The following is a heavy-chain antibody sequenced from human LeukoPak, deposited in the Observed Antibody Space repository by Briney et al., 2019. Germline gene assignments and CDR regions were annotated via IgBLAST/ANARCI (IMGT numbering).Heavy chain of an antibody. Sequence: PSETLSLTCTVSGGSISSYYWSWIRQPPGKGLEWIGYIYYSGSTNYNPSLKSRVTISVDTSKNQFSLKLSSVTAADTAVYYCARATRTDWYFDLWGRGTLVTVSS. CDR3: ARATRTDWYFDL. CDR2: IYYSGST. D-gene: IGHD2-15*01. CDR1: GGSISSYY. V-gene: IGHV4-59*01. J-gene: IGHJ2*01.